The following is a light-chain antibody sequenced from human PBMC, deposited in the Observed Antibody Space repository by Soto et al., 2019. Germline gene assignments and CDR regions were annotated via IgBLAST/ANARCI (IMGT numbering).Light chain of an antibody. Sequence: QSVRTQQPSVSGAPGQRVTISCTGSSSNIGAGYDVHWYQQLPGTAPKLLIYGNSNRPSGVPDRFSGSKSGTSASLAITGLQAEDEADYYCQSYDSSLSGWVFGGGTKLTVL. J-gene: IGLJ3*02. CDR1: SSNIGAGYD. CDR2: GNS. V-gene: IGLV1-40*01. CDR3: QSYDSSLSGWV.